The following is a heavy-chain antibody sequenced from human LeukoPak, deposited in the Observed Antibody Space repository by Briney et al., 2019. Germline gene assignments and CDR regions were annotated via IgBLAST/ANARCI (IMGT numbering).Heavy chain of an antibody. CDR2: ISYDGSNK. CDR1: GFTFSSYA. D-gene: IGHD3-10*01. CDR3: VKMAENYYYGAGRHFDY. J-gene: IGHJ4*02. V-gene: IGHV3-30-3*01. Sequence: GRSLRLSCAASGFTFSSYAMHWVRQAPGKGLEWVAVISYDGSNKYYADSVKGRFTVSRDKAKNTLSLQMSSLRADDTAVYYCVKMAENYYYGAGRHFDYWGQGTLVTVSS.